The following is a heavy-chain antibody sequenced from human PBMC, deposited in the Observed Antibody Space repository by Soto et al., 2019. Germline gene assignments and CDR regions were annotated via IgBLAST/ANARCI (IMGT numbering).Heavy chain of an antibody. CDR3: ARVGDYYGSGSYYPLDY. V-gene: IGHV1-8*01. CDR1: GYTLTSYD. J-gene: IGHJ4*02. CDR2: MNPNSGHT. D-gene: IGHD3-10*01. Sequence: QVQLVQSGPEVKKPGASVRVSCKASGYTLTSYDINWVRQGTGQGLEWMGWMNPNSGHTGYAQKFQGRVTMTRDTSISTAYMELSGLRSEDTAVYYGARVGDYYGSGSYYPLDYWGPGTLVTVSS.